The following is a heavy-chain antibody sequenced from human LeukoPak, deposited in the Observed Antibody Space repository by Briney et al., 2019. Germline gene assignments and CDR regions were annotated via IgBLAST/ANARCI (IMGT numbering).Heavy chain of an antibody. CDR1: GASISSSSYY. D-gene: IGHD2-21*02. CDR2: IYYSGST. CDR3: ASLASRDCGGDCYQPDY. V-gene: IGHV4-39*07. J-gene: IGHJ4*02. Sequence: SETLSLTCTVSGASISSSSYYWGWIRQPPGKGLEWIGSIYYSGSTYYNPSLKSRVTISVDTSKNQFSLKLSSVTAADTAVYYCASLASRDCGGDCYQPDYWGQGTLVTVSS.